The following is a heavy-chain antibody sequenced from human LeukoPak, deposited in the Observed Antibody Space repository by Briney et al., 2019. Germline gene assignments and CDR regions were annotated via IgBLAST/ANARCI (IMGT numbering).Heavy chain of an antibody. V-gene: IGHV3-7*05. CDR3: ATGLVGANR. J-gene: IGHJ5*02. CDR1: GIPFSSYW. D-gene: IGHD1-26*01. CDR2: IKQDGSEK. Sequence: GGSLRLSCAASGIPFSSYWMSWVCQGPGKGLEWVANIKQDGSEKYYVGSVKGRFTISRDNAKNSLYLQMNSLRADDTAVYYCATGLVGANRWGQGALVTVSS.